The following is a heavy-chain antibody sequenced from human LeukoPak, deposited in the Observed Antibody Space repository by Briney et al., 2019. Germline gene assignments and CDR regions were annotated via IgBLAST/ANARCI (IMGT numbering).Heavy chain of an antibody. CDR2: INHSGST. CDR1: GFTFSSAW. Sequence: GSLRLSCAAYGFTFSSAWMSWIRQPPGKGLEWIGEINHSGSTNYNPSLKSRVTISVDTSKNQFSLKLSSVTAADTAVYYCARGIAARGRLDYWGQGTLVTVSS. V-gene: IGHV4-34*01. D-gene: IGHD6-6*01. CDR3: ARGIAARGRLDY. J-gene: IGHJ4*02.